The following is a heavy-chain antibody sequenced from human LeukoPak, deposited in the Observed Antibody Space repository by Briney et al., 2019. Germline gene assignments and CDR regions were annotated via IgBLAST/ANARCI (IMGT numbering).Heavy chain of an antibody. D-gene: IGHD1-26*01. J-gene: IGHJ4*02. V-gene: IGHV4-59*01. CDR3: ARVAGSYYFDY. CDR1: GGSISSYY. CDR2: IYYSGST. Sequence: SETLSLTCTVSGGSISSYYWSWIRQPPGKGLEWIGYIYYSGSTNYNPSLKSRVTISVDTSKNQFSLKLSSVTAADTAVYYCARVAGSYYFDYWDQGTLVTVSS.